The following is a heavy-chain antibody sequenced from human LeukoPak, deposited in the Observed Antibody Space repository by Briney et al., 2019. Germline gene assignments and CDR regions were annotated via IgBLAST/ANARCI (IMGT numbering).Heavy chain of an antibody. Sequence: GGSLRLSCAPSGFTFSSYAMGWVRQAPGKGLEWVSAITASGGNTYYADSVKGRFTISRDNSKNTLYLQVNSLRAEDTAVYYCAKGNGYSYGRYYFDYWGQGTLVTVSS. V-gene: IGHV3-23*01. CDR1: GFTFSSYA. D-gene: IGHD5-18*01. CDR2: ITASGGNT. CDR3: AKGNGYSYGRYYFDY. J-gene: IGHJ4*02.